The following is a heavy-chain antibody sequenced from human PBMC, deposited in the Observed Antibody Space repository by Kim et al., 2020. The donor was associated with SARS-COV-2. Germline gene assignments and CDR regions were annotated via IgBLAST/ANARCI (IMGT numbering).Heavy chain of an antibody. V-gene: IGHV4-61*02. J-gene: IGHJ5*02. CDR1: GGSISSGSYY. CDR2: IYTSGST. CDR3: ARDREMRDDFWSGYGGWIDP. Sequence: SETLSLTCTVSGGSISSGSYYWSWIRQPAGKGLEWIGRIYTSGSTNYNPSLKSRVTISVDTSKNQFSLKLSSVTAADTAVYYCARDREMRDDFWSGYGGWIDPWGQGTLVTVSS. D-gene: IGHD3-3*01.